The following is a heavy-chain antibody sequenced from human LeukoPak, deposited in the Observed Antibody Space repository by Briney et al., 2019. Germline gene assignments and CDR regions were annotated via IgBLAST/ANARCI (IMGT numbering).Heavy chain of an antibody. Sequence: PSETLSLTCAVYGGSFSGYYWSWIRQPPGKGLEWIGEINHSGSTNYNPSLKSRVTISVDTSKYQFSLKLSSVTAADTAVYYCASHSSSWSPNWFDPWGQGTLVTVSS. CDR1: GGSFSGYY. CDR2: INHSGST. V-gene: IGHV4-34*01. CDR3: ASHSSSWSPNWFDP. J-gene: IGHJ5*02. D-gene: IGHD6-13*01.